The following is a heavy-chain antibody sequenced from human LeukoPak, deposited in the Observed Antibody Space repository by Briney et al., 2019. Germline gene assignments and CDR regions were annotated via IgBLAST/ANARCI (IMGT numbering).Heavy chain of an antibody. CDR2: IIPIFGTA. CDR1: GGTFSSYA. D-gene: IGHD3-22*01. V-gene: IGHV1-69*05. Sequence: SVKVSCKASGGTFSSYAISWVRQAPGQGLEWMGGIIPIFGTANYAQKFQGRVTITTDESTSTAYMELSSLRSEDTAVYYCARAALSSGYIGDYFDYWGQGTLVTVSS. J-gene: IGHJ4*02. CDR3: ARAALSSGYIGDYFDY.